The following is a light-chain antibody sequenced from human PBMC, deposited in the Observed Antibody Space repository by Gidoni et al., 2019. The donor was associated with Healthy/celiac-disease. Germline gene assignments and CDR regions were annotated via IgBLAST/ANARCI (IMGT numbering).Light chain of an antibody. Sequence: EMALTQSPATLSLSPGERATLSCRASQSVSSYLAWYQQTPGQAPRLLIYDASNLATVIPSRFSGSGSGTDFTLTISSLEPEDFAVYYCQQRSNWPRLTFGGGTKVEI. CDR1: QSVSSY. V-gene: IGKV3-11*01. J-gene: IGKJ4*01. CDR3: QQRSNWPRLT. CDR2: DAS.